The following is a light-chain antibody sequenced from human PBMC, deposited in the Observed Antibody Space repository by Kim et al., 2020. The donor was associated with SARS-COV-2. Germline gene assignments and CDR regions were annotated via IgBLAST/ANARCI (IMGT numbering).Light chain of an antibody. CDR1: QGVRKN. Sequence: SPEERATPSCRTSQGVRKNLVWYQQKPGQVPRLLIYGASTRATGIPARFSGSGSGTDFTLTISSLQPEDFAIYYCQQYDNWAGTFGQGTKVDIK. V-gene: IGKV3-15*01. CDR3: QQYDNWAGT. CDR2: GAS. J-gene: IGKJ1*01.